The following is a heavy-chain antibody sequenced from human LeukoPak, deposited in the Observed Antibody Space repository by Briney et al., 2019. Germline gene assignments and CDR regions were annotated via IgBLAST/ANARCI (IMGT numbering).Heavy chain of an antibody. CDR2: IIPIFGTA. Sequence: ASVKVSCKASGGTFSSYAISWVRQASGQGLEWMGGIIPIFGTANYAQKFQGRVTITTDESTSTAYMELSSLRSEDTAVYYCARDQYDSSGYYFSDYWGQGTLVTVSS. CDR3: ARDQYDSSGYYFSDY. J-gene: IGHJ4*02. D-gene: IGHD3-22*01. V-gene: IGHV1-69*05. CDR1: GGTFSSYA.